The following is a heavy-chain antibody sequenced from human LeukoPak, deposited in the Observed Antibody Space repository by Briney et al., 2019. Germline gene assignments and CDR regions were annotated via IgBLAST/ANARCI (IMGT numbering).Heavy chain of an antibody. J-gene: IGHJ4*02. CDR2: ISGSGGST. CDR1: GFTFSSYA. V-gene: IGHV3-23*01. CDR3: ARDPEDFWSGYFDY. D-gene: IGHD3-3*01. Sequence: PGGSLRLSCAASGFTFSSYAMSWVRQAPGKGLEWVSAISGSGGSTYYADSVKGRFTISRDNSKNTLYLQMNSLRAEDTAVYYCARDPEDFWSGYFDYWGQGTLVTVSS.